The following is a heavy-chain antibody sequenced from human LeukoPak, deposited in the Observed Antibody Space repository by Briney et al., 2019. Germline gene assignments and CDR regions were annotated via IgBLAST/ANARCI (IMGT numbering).Heavy chain of an antibody. J-gene: IGHJ4*02. CDR2: ISTSGSSI. V-gene: IGHV3-48*03. CDR1: GFIFTSYD. Sequence: PGGSLRLSCAASGFIFTSYDFNWVRQAPGKGLEWVSYISTSGSSIYYADSVKGRFTISRDNAKNSLYLQMNRLRAENTAVYYRARKSASDYWGQGTLVTVSS. D-gene: IGHD2-2*01. CDR3: ARKSASDY.